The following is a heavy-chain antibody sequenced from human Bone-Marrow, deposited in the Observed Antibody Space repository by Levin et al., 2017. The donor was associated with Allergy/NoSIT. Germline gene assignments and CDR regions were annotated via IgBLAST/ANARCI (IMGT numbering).Heavy chain of an antibody. CDR2: ISGSGSRT. Sequence: GSLRLSCAASGFTFSNYAMSWVRQAPGKGLEWVSAISGSGSRTYYADSVEGRFTISRDNSENTLYLQMNSLRAEDTALYYCASPTMLKDYWGQGTLVTVSS. CDR3: ASPTMLKDY. V-gene: IGHV3-23*01. J-gene: IGHJ4*02. D-gene: IGHD2-8*01. CDR1: GFTFSNYA.